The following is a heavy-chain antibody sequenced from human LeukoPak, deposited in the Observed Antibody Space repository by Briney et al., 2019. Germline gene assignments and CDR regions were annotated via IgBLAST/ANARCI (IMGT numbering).Heavy chain of an antibody. V-gene: IGHV3-23*01. Sequence: GGSLRLSCAAPGFTFGSYPMGWVRQAPGKGLEWVSDINESGGRTYYVDSVKGRFTISRDNSKNTLYLQMNSLRAEDTAIYYCVKAGSKSWYSYWGQGTQVTVSS. CDR1: GFTFGSYP. CDR3: VKAGSKSWYSY. J-gene: IGHJ4*02. CDR2: INESGGRT. D-gene: IGHD1-14*01.